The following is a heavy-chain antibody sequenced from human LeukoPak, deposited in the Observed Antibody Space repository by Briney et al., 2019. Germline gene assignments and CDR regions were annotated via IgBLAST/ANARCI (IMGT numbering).Heavy chain of an antibody. J-gene: IGHJ4*02. CDR1: GFTFSSYG. D-gene: IGHD3-10*01. V-gene: IGHV3-33*01. CDR3: ARDQLWFGEFPSQLDY. CDR2: IWYDGSNK. Sequence: GGSLRLSCAASGFTFSSYGMHRVRQAPGKGLEWVAVIWYDGSNKYYADSVKGRFTISRDNSKNTLYLQMNSLRAEDTAVYYCARDQLWFGEFPSQLDYWGQGTLVTVSS.